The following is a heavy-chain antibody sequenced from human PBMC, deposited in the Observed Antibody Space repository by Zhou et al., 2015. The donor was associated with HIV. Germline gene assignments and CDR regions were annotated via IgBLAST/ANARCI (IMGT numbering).Heavy chain of an antibody. D-gene: IGHD3/OR15-3a*01. CDR2: IIPIFGTA. V-gene: IGHV1-69*12. CDR3: IRFLDRDGPGGSDAFDI. CDR1: GGTFSSYA. Sequence: QVQLVQSGAEVKKPGSSVKVSCKASGGTFSSYAISWVRQAPGQGLEWMGGIIPIFGTANYAQKFQGRVTITADESTSTAYMELSSLRSEDTAVYYCIRFLDRDGPGGSDAFDIWGQGTMVTVSS. J-gene: IGHJ3*02.